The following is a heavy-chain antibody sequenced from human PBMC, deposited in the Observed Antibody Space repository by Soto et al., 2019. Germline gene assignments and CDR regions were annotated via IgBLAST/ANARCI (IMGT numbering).Heavy chain of an antibody. V-gene: IGHV3-21*01. Sequence: GGSLRLSCLASGFSFNSFNMNWIRRAPGRGLEWVASISVNGDNIYYGDSVQGRFTISRDNSKRSVFLDLNSLRAEDTAIYYCASEELCGADCYFFKKWGQGTQVTVSS. CDR2: ISVNGDNI. CDR3: ASEELCGADCYFFKK. CDR1: GFSFNSFN. D-gene: IGHD2-21*02. J-gene: IGHJ4*02.